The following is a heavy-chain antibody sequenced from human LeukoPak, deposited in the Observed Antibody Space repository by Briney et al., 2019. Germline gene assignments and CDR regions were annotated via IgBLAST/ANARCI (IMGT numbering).Heavy chain of an antibody. J-gene: IGHJ5*02. D-gene: IGHD6-6*01. CDR3: ARRQYSTSPFDP. CDR2: INHSGST. V-gene: IGHV4-34*01. CDR1: GGSFSGYY. Sequence: SETLSLTCAVYGGSFSGYYWSWIRQPPGKGLEWIGEINHSGSTNYNPSLKSRVTISVDTSKNQFSLKLSSVTAADTAVYYCARRQYSTSPFDPWGQGTLVTVSS.